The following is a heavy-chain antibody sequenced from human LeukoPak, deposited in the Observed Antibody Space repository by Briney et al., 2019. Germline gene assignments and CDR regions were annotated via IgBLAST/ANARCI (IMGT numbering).Heavy chain of an antibody. D-gene: IGHD6-13*01. Sequence: ASVKVSCKASGFTFTPYYMQWMRQAPGAGPEDMGLFNPKRGGTDYAQKFQGRVTMTRDTSISTAYRELSNLRSDDTAMYYCARGIYGGNAPLVDLWGEGTLVTVSS. CDR3: ARGIYGGNAPLVDL. CDR2: FNPKRGGT. CDR1: GFTFTPYY. V-gene: IGHV1-2*02. J-gene: IGHJ5*02.